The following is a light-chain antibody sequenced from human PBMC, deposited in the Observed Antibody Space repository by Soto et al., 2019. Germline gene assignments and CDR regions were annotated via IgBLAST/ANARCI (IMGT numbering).Light chain of an antibody. Sequence: EIPLTQSPSSLAASVGDRLTLTCRASRNVSIYLNWYQHKPGKGPTLLIHATSNLQIGVPSRFSGSGSGTDFTLTISSLEPEDFGTYYCQQSYKMPSFGQGTRLVIK. V-gene: IGKV1-39*01. CDR2: ATS. CDR1: RNVSIY. J-gene: IGKJ5*01. CDR3: QQSYKMPS.